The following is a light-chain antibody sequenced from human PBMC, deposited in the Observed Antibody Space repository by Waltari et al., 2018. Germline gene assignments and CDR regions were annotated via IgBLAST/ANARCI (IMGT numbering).Light chain of an antibody. V-gene: IGKV2-30*02. CDR3: MQGTQWPYT. CDR1: QSLVHSDGNTY. CDR2: KAF. Sequence: DVVMTQSPLSLPVTLGQPASISCRSSQSLVHSDGNTYVYLFQQRPGQSPRRLIYKAFNRDGGVPDRFSGSGSGTDFTLEISRVEAEDVGIYYCMQGTQWPYTFGQGTKLEI. J-gene: IGKJ2*01.